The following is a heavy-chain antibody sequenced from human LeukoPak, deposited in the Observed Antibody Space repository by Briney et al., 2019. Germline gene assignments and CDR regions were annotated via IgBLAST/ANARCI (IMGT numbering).Heavy chain of an antibody. V-gene: IGHV1-69*05. CDR3: ASGPYIVATITAFFDY. J-gene: IGHJ4*02. CDR1: GGTFSSYA. D-gene: IGHD5-12*01. CDR2: IIPIFGTA. Sequence: GASVKVSCKASGGTFSSYAISWVRQAPGQGLEWMGGIIPIFGTANYAQKFQGRVTITTDESTSTAYMELSSLRFEDTAAYYCASGPYIVATITAFFDYWGQGTLVTVSS.